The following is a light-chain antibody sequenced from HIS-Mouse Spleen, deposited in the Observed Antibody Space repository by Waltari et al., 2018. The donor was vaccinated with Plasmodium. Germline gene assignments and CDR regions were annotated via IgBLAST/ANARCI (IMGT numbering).Light chain of an antibody. CDR3: LQDYNYPYT. Sequence: AIQMTQSPSPLSASVGDRVTITCRASQGIRNDLGWYQQKPGKAPKLLISAASSLQIGVPSRFSGSGSGTDFTLTISSLQPEDFATYYCLQDYNYPYTFGQGTKLEIK. J-gene: IGKJ2*01. CDR1: QGIRND. V-gene: IGKV1-6*01. CDR2: AAS.